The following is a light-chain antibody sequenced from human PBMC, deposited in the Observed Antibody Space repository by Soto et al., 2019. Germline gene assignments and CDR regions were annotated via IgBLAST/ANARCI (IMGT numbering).Light chain of an antibody. CDR1: SEYRNYA. CDR2: LNSDGSH. V-gene: IGLV4-69*02. Sequence: QSVLTQSPSASASLGASVRLICTLSSEYRNYAIAWRQKQPEKGPRFLMKLNSDGSHTLGDGIPDRFSGSNSGAERYLTISSLQSEDEADYYCQTWGTGTHVVFGGGTKLTVL. CDR3: QTWGTGTHVV. J-gene: IGLJ2*01.